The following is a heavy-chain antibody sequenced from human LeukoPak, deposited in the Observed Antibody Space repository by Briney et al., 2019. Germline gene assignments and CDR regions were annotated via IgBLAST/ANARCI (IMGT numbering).Heavy chain of an antibody. D-gene: IGHD6-19*01. J-gene: IGHJ6*02. CDR3: ARDIGAVADPYYYYGMDV. CDR2: IYGGGST. V-gene: IGHV3-53*01. Sequence: PGGSLRLSCAATGLSVSSNFMSWVRQAPGKGLEWVSVIYGGGSTYYADSVKGRFTISRDTPKNTLYLQMNILRVEDTAVYYCARDIGAVADPYYYYGMDVWGQGTTVTVSS. CDR1: GLSVSSNF.